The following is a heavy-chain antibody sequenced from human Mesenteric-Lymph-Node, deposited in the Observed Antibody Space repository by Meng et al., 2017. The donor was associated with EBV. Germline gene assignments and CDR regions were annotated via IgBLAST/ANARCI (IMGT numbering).Heavy chain of an antibody. V-gene: IGHV6-1*01. Sequence: VLLQQSGPGLGTTSQTPSLTCAIPGDSVSSNTAACNWIRQSPSRGLEWLGRTYYRSKWYNDYEVSVKSRITINPDTSKNQFSLQLNSVTPEDTAVYYCARVAVGISSFDYWGQGTLVTVSS. CDR1: GDSVSSNTAA. CDR2: TYYRSKWYN. J-gene: IGHJ4*02. D-gene: IGHD1-26*01. CDR3: ARVAVGISSFDY.